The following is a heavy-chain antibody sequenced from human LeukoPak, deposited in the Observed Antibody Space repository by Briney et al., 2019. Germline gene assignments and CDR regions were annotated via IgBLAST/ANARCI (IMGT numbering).Heavy chain of an antibody. CDR1: GFTFSSYG. CDR2: IRYDGSSK. V-gene: IGHV3-30*02. J-gene: IGHJ4*02. CDR3: AKDGRITIFGVVILFDY. D-gene: IGHD3-3*01. Sequence: PGGSLRLSCAASGFTFSSYGMHWVRQAPGKGLEWVAFIRYDGSSKYYADSVKGRFTISRDNSKNTLYLQMNSLRAEDTAVYYCAKDGRITIFGVVILFDYWGQGTLVTVSS.